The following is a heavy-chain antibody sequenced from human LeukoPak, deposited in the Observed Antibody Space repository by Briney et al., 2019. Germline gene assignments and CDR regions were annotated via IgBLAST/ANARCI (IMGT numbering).Heavy chain of an antibody. CDR1: GYTFTSYY. D-gene: IGHD6-19*01. CDR2: INPSGGST. Sequence: ASVKVSCKASGYTFTSYYMHWVRQAPGQGLEWMGIINPSGGSTSYAQKFQGRVTMTRDMSTSTVYMELSSLRSEDTAVYYCARALLNPYSSGWYYYFDYWGQGTLVTVSS. V-gene: IGHV1-46*01. CDR3: ARALLNPYSSGWYYYFDY. J-gene: IGHJ4*02.